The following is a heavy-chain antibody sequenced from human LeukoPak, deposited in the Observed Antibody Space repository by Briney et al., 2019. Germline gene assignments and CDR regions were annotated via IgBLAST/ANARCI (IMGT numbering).Heavy chain of an antibody. J-gene: IGHJ6*02. D-gene: IGHD3-10*01. Sequence: GGSLRLSCAASGFTGSNNYVSWVRQAPGMGLEWVSAIHSSGATCYADSVKGRFTISRDNAKDTLCLQMNSLRAEDTAVYYCARETGSGYGMDVWGQGTTVTVSS. CDR1: GFTGSNNY. CDR3: ARETGSGYGMDV. CDR2: IHSSGAT. V-gene: IGHV3-53*01.